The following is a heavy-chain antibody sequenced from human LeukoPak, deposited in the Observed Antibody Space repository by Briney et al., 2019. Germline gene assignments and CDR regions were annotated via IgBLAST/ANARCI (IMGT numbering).Heavy chain of an antibody. Sequence: SETLSLTCTVSGGSISSYYWSWIRQPPGKGLEWIGYIYYSGSTNYNPSLKSRVTISVDTSKNQFSLKVSSVTAADTAVYYCARRTGYYAGFDYWGQGTLVTVSS. J-gene: IGHJ4*02. CDR3: ARRTGYYAGFDY. D-gene: IGHD3/OR15-3a*01. CDR2: IYYSGST. V-gene: IGHV4-59*01. CDR1: GGSISSYY.